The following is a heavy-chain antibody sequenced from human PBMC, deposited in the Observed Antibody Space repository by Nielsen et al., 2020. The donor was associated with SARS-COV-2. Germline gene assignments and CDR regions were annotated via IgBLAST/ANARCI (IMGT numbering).Heavy chain of an antibody. CDR2: INPNSGGT. CDR3: ARGPPTVDTAMVPPYYYGMDV. Sequence: ASVKVSCKASGYTFTGYYMHWVRQAPGQGLEWMGRINPNSGGTNYAQKFQGRVTMTRDTSISTAYMELSRLRSEDTAVYYCARGPPTVDTAMVPPYYYGMDVWGQGTTVTVSS. J-gene: IGHJ6*02. CDR1: GYTFTGYY. V-gene: IGHV1-2*06. D-gene: IGHD5-18*01.